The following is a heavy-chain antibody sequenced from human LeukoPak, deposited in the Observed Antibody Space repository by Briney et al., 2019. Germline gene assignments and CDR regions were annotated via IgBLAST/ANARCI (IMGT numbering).Heavy chain of an antibody. Sequence: SETLSLTCTVSGGSFSGYYWSWVRQPPGKGLEWIGYMYYSGTTNYNPSLKSRVTISLDTSRNQFSLKLSSVTAADTAVYYCARHHPYYYDSSGSNWGQGTLVTVSS. D-gene: IGHD3-22*01. CDR1: GGSFSGYY. V-gene: IGHV4-59*08. CDR3: ARHHPYYYDSSGSN. J-gene: IGHJ4*02. CDR2: MYYSGTT.